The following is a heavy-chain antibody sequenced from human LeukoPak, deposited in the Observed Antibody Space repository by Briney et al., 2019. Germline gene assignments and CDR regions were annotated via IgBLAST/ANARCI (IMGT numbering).Heavy chain of an antibody. D-gene: IGHD6-19*01. J-gene: IGHJ4*02. CDR3: AKERSLEIAVAGTVFDY. CDR2: ISSSSSSI. CDR1: GFSFSSYI. Sequence: PGGSLRLSCAASGFSFSSYIMNWVRQAPGKGLEWVSSISSSSSSIYYADSVKGRFTISRDNAKNSLYLQMNSLRAEDTAVYYCAKERSLEIAVAGTVFDYWGQGTLVTVSS. V-gene: IGHV3-21*01.